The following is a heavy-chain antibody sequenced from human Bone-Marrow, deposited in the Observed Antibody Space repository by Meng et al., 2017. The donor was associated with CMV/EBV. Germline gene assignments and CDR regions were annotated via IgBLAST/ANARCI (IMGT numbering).Heavy chain of an antibody. CDR1: GYTFTNYG. D-gene: IGHD2-2*01. CDR2: INPNSGGT. CDR3: ARAGKITSYRFDP. V-gene: IGHV1-2*02. J-gene: IGHJ5*02. Sequence: ASVKVSCKASGYTFTNYGIGWVRQAPGQGLEWMGWINPNSGGTNYAQKFQGRVTMTRDTSISTAYMELSRLRSDDTAVYYCARAGKITSYRFDPWGQGTLVTVSS.